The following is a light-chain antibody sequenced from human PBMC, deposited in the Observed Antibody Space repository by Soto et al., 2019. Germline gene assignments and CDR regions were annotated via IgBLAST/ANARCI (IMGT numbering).Light chain of an antibody. CDR2: AAT. J-gene: IGKJ2*01. V-gene: IGKV1-27*01. CDR3: QSYNSAPQYT. Sequence: DIPMTQSPSSLSASVGDRVTITCRASQRISNYLAWYQQKPGKVPKLLIYAATTLQSGVPSRFSGSGSGTDFTLTIISLQPEDVATYYCQSYNSAPQYTFGQGTKLEIK. CDR1: QRISNY.